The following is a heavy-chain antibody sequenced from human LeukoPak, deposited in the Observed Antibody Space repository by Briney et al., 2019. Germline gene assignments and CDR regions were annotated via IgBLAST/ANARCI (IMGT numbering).Heavy chain of an antibody. Sequence: SGTLSLTCAVSGGSLSSSNWWSWVRQPPGKGLEWIGEIYHSGSTNYNPSLKSRVTISVDTSKNQFSLKLSSVTAADTAVYYCARDRELEAAAGTPNDYWGQGTLVTVSS. CDR2: IYHSGST. V-gene: IGHV4-4*02. CDR3: ARDRELEAAAGTPNDY. CDR1: GGSLSSSNW. J-gene: IGHJ4*02. D-gene: IGHD6-13*01.